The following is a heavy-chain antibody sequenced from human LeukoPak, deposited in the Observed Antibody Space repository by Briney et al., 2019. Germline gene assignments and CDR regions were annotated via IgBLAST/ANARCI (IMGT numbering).Heavy chain of an antibody. V-gene: IGHV3-30*02. CDR3: ETDWAWGGFDH. D-gene: IGHD3-16*01. CDR1: GFTFSTSL. CDR2: IRYDGSSK. J-gene: IGHJ4*02. Sequence: GGALRLSCAVSGFTFSTSLLHWVRQPPARGQEGVGFIRYDGSSKYYADSVKGRFTISRDNYDNTHYLQMNSLRAEDTGVYYCETDWAWGGFDHWGQGTLVTVSS.